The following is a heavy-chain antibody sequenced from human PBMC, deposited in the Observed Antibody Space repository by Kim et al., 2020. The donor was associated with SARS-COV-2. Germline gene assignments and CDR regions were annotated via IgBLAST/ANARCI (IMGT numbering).Heavy chain of an antibody. D-gene: IGHD3-22*01. CDR2: INPSGGNT. V-gene: IGHV1-46*01. Sequence: ASVKVSCKASGYTFTSYYMHWVRQAPGQGLEWMGIINPSGGNTTYTQKFQGRVTMTRDTSTNTVYMELSSLRSEDKAVYYFARPGFYDTSGAPDYWGQGTLVTVSS. CDR3: ARPGFYDTSGAPDY. J-gene: IGHJ4*02. CDR1: GYTFTSYY.